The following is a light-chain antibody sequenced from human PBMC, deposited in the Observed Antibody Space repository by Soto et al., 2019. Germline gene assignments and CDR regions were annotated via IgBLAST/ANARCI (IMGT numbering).Light chain of an antibody. J-gene: IGLJ2*01. CDR3: VSYASATLI. Sequence: QSALTQPASVSGSPGQSITISCTGSNSDIGAYDYVSWYQQHPGKPPTLLIYEVTFRPSGVPNRFSGSKSGNTATLTISGLLTEDDADYYCVSYASATLIFGGGTKLTVL. CDR1: NSDIGAYDY. V-gene: IGLV2-14*01. CDR2: EVT.